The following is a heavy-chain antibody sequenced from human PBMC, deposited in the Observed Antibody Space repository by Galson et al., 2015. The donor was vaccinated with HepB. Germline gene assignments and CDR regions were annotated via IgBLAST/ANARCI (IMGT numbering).Heavy chain of an antibody. CDR3: ARGVRPYYYYGMDV. CDR1: GGSISSSNW. J-gene: IGHJ6*02. CDR2: IYHSGST. Sequence: SETLSLTCAVSGGSISSSNWWSWVRQPPGKGLEWIGEIYHSGSTNYNPSLKSRVTISVDKSKNQFSLKLSSVTAADTAVYYCARGVRPYYYYGMDVWGQGTTVTVSS. V-gene: IGHV4-4*02. D-gene: IGHD2-21*01.